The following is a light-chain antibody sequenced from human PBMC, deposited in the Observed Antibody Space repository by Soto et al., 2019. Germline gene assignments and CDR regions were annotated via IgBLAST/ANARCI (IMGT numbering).Light chain of an antibody. CDR1: QSVSNSY. V-gene: IGKV3-20*01. J-gene: IGKJ1*01. Sequence: EIVLTQSPGALSLSPGERATLSCRASQSVSNSYLAWYQQKPGQAPRLLIYGASGRATGIPDRFSGSGSGTDFTLTIGRLGPEDFALYFCQQYADSPRTFGQGTKVEIK. CDR3: QQYADSPRT. CDR2: GAS.